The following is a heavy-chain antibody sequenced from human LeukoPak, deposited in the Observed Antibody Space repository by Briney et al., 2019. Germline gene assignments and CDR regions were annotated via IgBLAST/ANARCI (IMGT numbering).Heavy chain of an antibody. CDR2: IDPNSGGT. CDR1: GYTLTGYY. V-gene: IGHV1-2*02. CDR3: ARDGATTGRGYYYYMDV. J-gene: IGHJ6*03. D-gene: IGHD1-26*01. Sequence: ASVKVSCKASGYTLTGYYMHWVRQAPGQGLEWMGWIDPNSGGTNYAQKFQGRVTMTRDTSISTAYMELSRLRSDDTAVYYCARDGATTGRGYYYYMDVWGKGTTVTVSS.